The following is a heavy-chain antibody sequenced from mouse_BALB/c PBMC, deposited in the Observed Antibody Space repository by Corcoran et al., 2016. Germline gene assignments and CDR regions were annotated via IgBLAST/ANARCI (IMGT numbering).Heavy chain of an antibody. Sequence: QVTLKESGPWILQPSQTLSLTCSFSGFSLSTSGMGVSWIRQPSGKGLEWLAHIYWDDDKRYNPSLKSRLTISKDTSRNQVFLKITSVDTADTATYYCARIHYDYDWAMDYWGQGTSVTVSS. J-gene: IGHJ4*01. V-gene: IGHV8-12*01. CDR1: GFSLSTSGMG. D-gene: IGHD2-4*01. CDR2: IYWDDDK. CDR3: ARIHYDYDWAMDY.